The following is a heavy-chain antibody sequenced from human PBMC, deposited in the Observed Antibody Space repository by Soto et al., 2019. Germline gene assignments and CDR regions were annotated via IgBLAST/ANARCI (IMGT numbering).Heavy chain of an antibody. D-gene: IGHD6-19*01. Sequence: GGSLRLSCAASGFTFSSYAMSWVRQAPGKGLEWVAVVSHNGGNTHYADSVKGRFTISRDSSKNTVSLEMTSLRAEDTAVYYCAKGGRQWLVTSDFNYWGQGALVTVSS. J-gene: IGHJ4*02. CDR2: VSHNGGNT. V-gene: IGHV3-30*18. CDR1: GFTFSSYA. CDR3: AKGGRQWLVTSDFNY.